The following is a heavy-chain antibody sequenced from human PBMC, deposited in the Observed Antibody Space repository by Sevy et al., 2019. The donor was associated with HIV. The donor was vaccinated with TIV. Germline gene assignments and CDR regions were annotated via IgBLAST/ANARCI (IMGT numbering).Heavy chain of an antibody. V-gene: IGHV3-30-3*01. J-gene: IGHJ5*02. CDR3: ARDQHDYAGNVRTGWFDP. Sequence: WGSLRLSCAASGFTFSSYAMHWVRQAPGKGLEWVAVISYDGSKKYYADSVKGRFTISRDNSEHTLYLQMNSLRAEETAVYYCARDQHDYAGNVRTGWFDPWGQGTLVTVSS. CDR1: GFTFSSYA. CDR2: ISYDGSKK. D-gene: IGHD4-17*01.